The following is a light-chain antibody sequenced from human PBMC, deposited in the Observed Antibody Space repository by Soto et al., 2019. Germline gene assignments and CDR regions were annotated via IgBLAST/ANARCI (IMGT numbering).Light chain of an antibody. V-gene: IGKV3-15*01. CDR2: GAS. J-gene: IGKJ5*01. CDR3: QQYNNWPPIT. Sequence: EIGITQSPTTMSVSQGERATLSCRASQSVRSNLAWYQQKPGQAPRLLIYGASTRATGIPARFSGSGSGTEFTLTVSSLQSEDFAVYYCQQYNNWPPITFGQGTRLEIK. CDR1: QSVRSN.